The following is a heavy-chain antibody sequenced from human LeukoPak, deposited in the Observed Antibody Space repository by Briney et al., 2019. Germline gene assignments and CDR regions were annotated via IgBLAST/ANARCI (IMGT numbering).Heavy chain of an antibody. CDR2: IYSGGST. CDR3: ARGRSPRSGYSYGYATYYFDY. J-gene: IGHJ4*02. CDR1: GFTVSSNY. D-gene: IGHD5-18*01. V-gene: IGHV3-66*01. Sequence: TGGSLRLSCAASGFTVSSNYMSWVRQAPGKGLEWVSVIYSGGSTYYSDSVKGRFTISRDNTKNTLYLQMNSLRAEDTAVYYCARGRSPRSGYSYGYATYYFDYWGQGTLVTVSS.